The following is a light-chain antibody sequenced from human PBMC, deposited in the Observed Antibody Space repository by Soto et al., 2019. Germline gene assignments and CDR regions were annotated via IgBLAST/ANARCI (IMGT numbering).Light chain of an antibody. CDR2: MAS. Sequence: IRLTQSPSSLSASVGDRVTITSRASQGISGYLAWYQQQPGKAPKLVIDMASTLQSGVPSRFSGSGSGTDFTLTSSSLQPEDVATYYCQQLNRYPLTFGGGTKVDIK. V-gene: IGKV1-9*01. J-gene: IGKJ4*01. CDR1: QGISGY. CDR3: QQLNRYPLT.